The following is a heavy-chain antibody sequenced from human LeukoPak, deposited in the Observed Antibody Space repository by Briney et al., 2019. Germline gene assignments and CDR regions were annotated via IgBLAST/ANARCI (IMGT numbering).Heavy chain of an antibody. CDR2: IIPILGIA. Sequence: SVKVSCKASGGTFSSYAIIWVRQAPGQGLEWMGRIIPILGIANYAQKFQGRVTITADKSTSTAYMELSSLRSEDTAVYYCAREYGVDTAMLWGQGTLVTVSS. CDR3: AREYGVDTAML. V-gene: IGHV1-69*04. J-gene: IGHJ4*02. CDR1: GGTFSSYA. D-gene: IGHD5-18*01.